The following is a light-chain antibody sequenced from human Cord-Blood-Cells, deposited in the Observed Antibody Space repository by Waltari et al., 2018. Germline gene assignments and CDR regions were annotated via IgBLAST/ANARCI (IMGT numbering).Light chain of an antibody. CDR2: AAS. Sequence: DMQMTQYPSSLSASVGDRVTITCRASQSISSYLNWYQQKPGKAPKLLIYAASSLQSGVPSRFSGSGSWTDFTLTISSLQPEDFATYYCQQSYSTPRTFGQGTKVEIK. J-gene: IGKJ1*01. CDR1: QSISSY. CDR3: QQSYSTPRT. V-gene: IGKV1-39*01.